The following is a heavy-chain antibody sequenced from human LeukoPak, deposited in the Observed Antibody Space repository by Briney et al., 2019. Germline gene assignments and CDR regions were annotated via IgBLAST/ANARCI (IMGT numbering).Heavy chain of an antibody. D-gene: IGHD3-10*01. CDR1: GYSISSGYY. V-gene: IGHV4-38-2*01. Sequence: PSETLSLTCAVSGYSISSGYYWGWIRQPPGKGLEWIGIIYHSGSTYYNPSLKSRVTISVDTSKNQFSLKLSAVTAADTAVYYCAGQLYYPNWFDPWGQGTLVTVSS. CDR2: IYHSGST. CDR3: AGQLYYPNWFDP. J-gene: IGHJ5*02.